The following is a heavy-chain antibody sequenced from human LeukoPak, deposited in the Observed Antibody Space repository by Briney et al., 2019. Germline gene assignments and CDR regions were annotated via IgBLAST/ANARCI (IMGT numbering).Heavy chain of an antibody. CDR3: ARVAHMMTYIDY. CDR1: GSTFSSYA. CDR2: IIPIFGTA. V-gene: IGHV1-69*05. D-gene: IGHD3-16*01. J-gene: IGHJ4*02. Sequence: ASVKVSCKASGSTFSSYAISWVRQAPGQGLEWMGGIIPIFGTANYAQKFQGRVTITTDESTSTAYMELSSLRSEDTAVYYCARVAHMMTYIDYWGQGTLVTVSS.